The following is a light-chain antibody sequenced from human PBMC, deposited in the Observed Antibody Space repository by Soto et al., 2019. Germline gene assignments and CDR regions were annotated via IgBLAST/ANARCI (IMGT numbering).Light chain of an antibody. J-gene: IGLJ1*01. CDR1: STDVYGCNF. CDR2: VVT. V-gene: IGLV2-8*01. Sequence: SAPTQPASASRSPRQSVTISCTGTSTDVYGCNFVSWYQQHPGKAPKLVIYVVTKRPSGLPDRFSGAKSGNTASLIISGLQSKDVAADYCCSYAGTYSYGSASGPKVTVL. CDR3: CSYAGTYSYG.